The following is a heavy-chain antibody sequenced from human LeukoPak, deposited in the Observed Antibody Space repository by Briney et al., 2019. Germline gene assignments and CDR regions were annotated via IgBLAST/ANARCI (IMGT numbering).Heavy chain of an antibody. D-gene: IGHD3-9*01. V-gene: IGHV4-59*01. CDR2: IYYSGST. CDR3: AKCADIGILTAGDDY. Sequence: SETLSLTCTVSGGSISSYYWSWIRQPPGKGLEWIGYIYYSGSTNYNPSLKSRVTISVDTSKNQFSLKLSSVTAADTAVYYCAKCADIGILTAGDDYWGQGTLVTVSS. CDR1: GGSISSYY. J-gene: IGHJ4*02.